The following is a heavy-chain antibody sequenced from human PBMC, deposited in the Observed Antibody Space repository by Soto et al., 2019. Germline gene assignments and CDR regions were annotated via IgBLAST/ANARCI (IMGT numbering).Heavy chain of an antibody. V-gene: IGHV4-39*01. J-gene: IGHJ4*02. CDR2: IYYSGST. Sequence: SETLSLTCTVSGGSISSSSYYWGWIRQPPGKGLEWIGSIYYSGSTYYNPSLKSRVTISVDTSKNQFSLKLSSVTAADTAVYYCARWKNEPEHYNWNHFDYWGRGTLVTVSS. D-gene: IGHD1-20*01. CDR3: ARWKNEPEHYNWNHFDY. CDR1: GGSISSSSYY.